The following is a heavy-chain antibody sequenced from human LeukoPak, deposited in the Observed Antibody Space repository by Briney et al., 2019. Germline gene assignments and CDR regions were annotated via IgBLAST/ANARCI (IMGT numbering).Heavy chain of an antibody. CDR3: ARGPIERSSGRPRDYYYYYYMDV. D-gene: IGHD6-19*01. J-gene: IGHJ6*03. CDR2: INHSGST. Sequence: PSETLSLTCAVYGGSFSGYYWSWIRQPPGKGLEWIGEINHSGSTNYNPSLKSRVTISVDTSKKQFSLKLSSVTAADTAVYYCARGPIERSSGRPRDYYYYYYMDVWGKGTTVTVSS. CDR1: GGSFSGYY. V-gene: IGHV4-34*01.